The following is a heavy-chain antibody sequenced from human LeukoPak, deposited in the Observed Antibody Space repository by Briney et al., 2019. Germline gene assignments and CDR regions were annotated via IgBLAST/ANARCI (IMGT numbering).Heavy chain of an antibody. CDR1: GFTFSSYS. CDR3: ALQPPPDAFDI. V-gene: IGHV3-21*01. J-gene: IGHJ3*02. Sequence: GGSVGLSCAASGFTFSSYSMNWVRQAPGKGLEWVSSISSSSSYIYYADSVKGRFTISRDNAKNSLYLQMNSLRAEDTAVYYCALQPPPDAFDIWGQGTMVTVSS. CDR2: ISSSSSYI.